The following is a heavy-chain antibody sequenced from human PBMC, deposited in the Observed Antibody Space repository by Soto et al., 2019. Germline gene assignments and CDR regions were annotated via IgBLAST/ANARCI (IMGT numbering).Heavy chain of an antibody. V-gene: IGHV1-18*01. CDR2: ISDYNGNT. Sequence: QVHLVQSGGEVKKPGASVKVSCRASGYTFSNYGISWVRQAPGQGLERMGWISDYNGNTFYGKKFQGRVTMTTDTRTRRAFMELGSLRSEDAVVYYCADEGFSSVSGTYSPPRYYGMDVWGQGTTVTVSS. CDR3: ADEGFSSVSGTYSPPRYYGMDV. J-gene: IGHJ6*02. CDR1: GYTFSNYG. D-gene: IGHD3-10*01.